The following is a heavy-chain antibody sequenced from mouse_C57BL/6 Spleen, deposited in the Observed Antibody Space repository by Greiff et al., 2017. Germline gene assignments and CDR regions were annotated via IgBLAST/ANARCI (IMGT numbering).Heavy chain of an antibody. J-gene: IGHJ3*01. CDR2: ISSGSSTI. Sequence: EVQLVESGGGLVKPGGSLKLSCAASGFTFSDYGMHWVRQAPEKGLEWVAYISSGSSTIYYADTVKGRFTITRDNAKNTLFLQMTSLRSEDTAMYYCARRDSSGHFAYWGQGTLVTVSA. V-gene: IGHV5-17*01. CDR1: GFTFSDYG. D-gene: IGHD3-2*02. CDR3: ARRDSSGHFAY.